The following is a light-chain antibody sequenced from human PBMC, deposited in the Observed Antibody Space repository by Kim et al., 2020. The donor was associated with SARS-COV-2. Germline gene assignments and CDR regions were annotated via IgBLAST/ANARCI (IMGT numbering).Light chain of an antibody. V-gene: IGKV3-15*01. CDR3: QQYNNWTPT. CDR2: GAS. J-gene: IGKJ1*01. CDR1: QSVSSN. Sequence: VSPGVRATLSCRASQSVSSNLAWYQQKPGQAPRLLIYGASTRATGIPARFSGSGSGTEFTLTISSLQSEDFAVYYCQQYNNWTPTFGQGTKVDIK.